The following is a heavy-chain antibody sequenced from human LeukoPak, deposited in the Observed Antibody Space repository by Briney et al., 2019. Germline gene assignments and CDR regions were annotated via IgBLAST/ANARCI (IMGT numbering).Heavy chain of an antibody. CDR3: ARDREAYYESSAYPFTHYYMDV. CDR1: GGSFSGYY. J-gene: IGHJ6*03. V-gene: IGHV4-34*01. CDR2: INHSGST. Sequence: SETLSLTCAVYGGSFSGYYWSWIRQPPGKGLEWIGEINHSGSTNYNPSLNSRVTISVDTSKNQFSLMLRSVTAADTAVYYCARDREAYYESSAYPFTHYYMDVWGKGTTVTVSS. D-gene: IGHD3-22*01.